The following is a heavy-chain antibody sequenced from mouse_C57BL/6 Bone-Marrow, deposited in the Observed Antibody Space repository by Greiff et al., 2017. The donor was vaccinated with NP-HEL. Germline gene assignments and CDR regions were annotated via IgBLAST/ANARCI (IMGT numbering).Heavy chain of an antibody. Sequence: QVQLQQSGAELVRPGTSVKVSCKASGYAFTNYLIEWVKQRPGQGLEWIGVINPGSGGTNYNEKFKGKATLTADKSSSTAYMQLSSLASEGSAVYFCAREGNYWGWFAYWGQGTLVTVSA. CDR2: INPGSGGT. V-gene: IGHV1-54*01. J-gene: IGHJ3*01. CDR1: GYAFTNYL. D-gene: IGHD1-1*01. CDR3: AREGNYWGWFAY.